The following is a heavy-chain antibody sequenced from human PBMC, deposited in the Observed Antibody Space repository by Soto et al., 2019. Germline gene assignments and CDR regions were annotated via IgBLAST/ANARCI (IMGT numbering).Heavy chain of an antibody. V-gene: IGHV4-31*03. J-gene: IGHJ6*02. D-gene: IGHD2-2*01. CDR1: GGCIGSGGCY. Sequence: SQTLSLTCTVLGGCIGSGGCYWSWIREHPGKGLEWIGDISYSGSTYYNPSLKSRVTIAVDTSKNQFSLKLSSMTAADTAVYYCAREDNFSSTSGSYGMDVGGQGTTVTVSS. CDR3: AREDNFSSTSGSYGMDV. CDR2: ISYSGST.